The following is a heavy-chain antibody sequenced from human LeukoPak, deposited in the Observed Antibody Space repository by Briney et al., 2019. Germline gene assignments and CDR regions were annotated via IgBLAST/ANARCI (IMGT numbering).Heavy chain of an antibody. D-gene: IGHD3-22*01. CDR2: ISTGSSYI. CDR1: GFTFSRYS. Sequence: GGSLRLSCAASGFTFSRYSMNWVRQAPGKGLEWVSSISTGSSYIYYADSLKGRFTISRDNAKNSLYLQMNSLRAEDTAVYYCARDLGNYYDSREGANAFDIWGQGTMVTVSS. J-gene: IGHJ3*02. V-gene: IGHV3-21*06. CDR3: ARDLGNYYDSREGANAFDI.